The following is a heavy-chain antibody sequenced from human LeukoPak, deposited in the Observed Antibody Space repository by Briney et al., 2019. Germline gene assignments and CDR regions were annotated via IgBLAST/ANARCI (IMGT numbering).Heavy chain of an antibody. CDR2: IYYSGST. D-gene: IGHD1-26*01. V-gene: IGHV4-59*08. J-gene: IGHJ4*02. CDR1: GGSISSYY. Sequence: PSETLSLTCTVSGGSISSYYWSWVRHPPGKGLEWIGYIYYSGSTNYNPSLQSRVTMSVDTSKNQFSLKLSSVTAADTAMYCRARRTGSYYGRFDYWGQGTLVTVSS. CDR3: ARRTGSYYGRFDY.